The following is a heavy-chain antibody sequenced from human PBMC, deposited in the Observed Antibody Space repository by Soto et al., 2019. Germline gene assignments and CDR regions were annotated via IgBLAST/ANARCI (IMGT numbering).Heavy chain of an antibody. J-gene: IGHJ4*02. V-gene: IGHV4-59*13. CDR3: AGSKNQGVTVDY. Sequence: SETLSLTCTVSGVPIRSYFWTWIRQPPGKGLEWIGFAYHSADANYNPSLRNRATISTDPAKRQFSLRLSSVTAADTALYYCAGSKNQGVTVDYWGQGALVTVSS. D-gene: IGHD3-10*01. CDR2: AYHSADA. CDR1: GVPIRSYF.